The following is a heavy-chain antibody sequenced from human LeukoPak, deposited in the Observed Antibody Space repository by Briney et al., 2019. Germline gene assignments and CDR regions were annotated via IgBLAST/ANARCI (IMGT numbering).Heavy chain of an antibody. Sequence: GGSLRLSCAASGFSFSRDWMHWVRQVPGKGLVWVSRINSDGSSTKYADSVQGRFTISRDNSKNTLYLQMNSLRAEDTAVYYCASEGSGGPRYDILTGYYRAFDIWGQGTMVTVSS. CDR1: GFSFSRDW. CDR3: ASEGSGGPRYDILTGYYRAFDI. J-gene: IGHJ3*02. V-gene: IGHV3-74*03. D-gene: IGHD3-9*01. CDR2: INSDGSST.